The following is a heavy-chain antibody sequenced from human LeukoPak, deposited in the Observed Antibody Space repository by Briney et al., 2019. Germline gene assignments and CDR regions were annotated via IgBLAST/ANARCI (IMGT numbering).Heavy chain of an antibody. CDR1: GYTFTGYY. Sequence: ASVKVSCKASGYTFTGYYMHWVRQAPGQGLEWMGWINPNSGGTNYAQKFRGRVTMTRDTSISTAYMELSRLRSDDTAVYYCAMPGIAVAVLSAFDIWGQGTMVTVSS. J-gene: IGHJ3*02. CDR2: INPNSGGT. D-gene: IGHD6-19*01. CDR3: AMPGIAVAVLSAFDI. V-gene: IGHV1-2*02.